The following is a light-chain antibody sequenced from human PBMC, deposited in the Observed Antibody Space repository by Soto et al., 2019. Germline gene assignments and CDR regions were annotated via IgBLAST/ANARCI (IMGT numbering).Light chain of an antibody. J-gene: IGKJ1*01. CDR1: QSVSNSF. V-gene: IGKV3-20*01. Sequence: YPTTLSVSPGEIVTLSCRASQSVSNSFLAWYQQKPGQAPRLLVYGASNRATGFPDRFSGSGSETDFTLTISRLEPEDFAVYYCQQYGSSPWTFGQGTKVDI. CDR3: QQYGSSPWT. CDR2: GAS.